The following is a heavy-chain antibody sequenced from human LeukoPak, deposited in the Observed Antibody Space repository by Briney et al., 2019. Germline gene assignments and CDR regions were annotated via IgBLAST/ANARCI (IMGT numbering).Heavy chain of an antibody. V-gene: IGHV3-30*18. D-gene: IGHD4-17*01. CDR1: GFTFSSYG. CDR2: ISYDGSNK. CDR3: AKTKGDYEYYFDY. Sequence: GGSLRLSCAASGFTFSSYGMHWVRQAPGKGLEWVAVISYDGSNKYYADSVKGRFTISRDNSKNTLYLQMNSLRAEDTAVYFCAKTKGDYEYYFDYWGQGTLVTVSS. J-gene: IGHJ4*02.